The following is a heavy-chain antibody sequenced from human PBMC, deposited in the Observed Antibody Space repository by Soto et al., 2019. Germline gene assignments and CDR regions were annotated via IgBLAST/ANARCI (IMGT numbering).Heavy chain of an antibody. J-gene: IGHJ6*03. CDR3: ARAGSQNYDYYCYYMDV. D-gene: IGHD3-10*01. Sequence: SETLSLTCAVYGGSFSGYYWSWIRQPPGKGLEWIGEINHSGSTNYNPSLKSRVTISVDTSKNQFSLKLSSVTAADTAVYYCARAGSQNYDYYCYYMDVWGRGTTVTVSS. V-gene: IGHV4-34*01. CDR1: GGSFSGYY. CDR2: INHSGST.